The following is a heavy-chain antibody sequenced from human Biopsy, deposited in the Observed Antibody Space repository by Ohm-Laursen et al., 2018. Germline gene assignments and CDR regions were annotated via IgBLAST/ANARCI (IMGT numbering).Heavy chain of an antibody. CDR1: GFNFADFA. D-gene: IGHD5-24*01. CDR2: ISWNSGRI. CDR3: AKGQAPDGYNYAFDI. Sequence: SLRLSCAASGFNFADFAMHWVRQTPGKGLEWVSGISWNSGRIAYADSVKGRFTISRDNAKNSLYLQMNSLRAEDTALYYCAKGQAPDGYNYAFDIWGQGTMLTVSS. J-gene: IGHJ3*02. V-gene: IGHV3-9*01.